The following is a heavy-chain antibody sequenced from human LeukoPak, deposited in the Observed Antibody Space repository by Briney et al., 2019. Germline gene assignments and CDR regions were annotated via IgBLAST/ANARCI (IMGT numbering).Heavy chain of an antibody. CDR2: IYYSGST. CDR1: GGSISSHF. CDR3: ARQTMSTAEAFDI. Sequence: SETLSLTCTVSGGSISSHFWSWIRQPPRKGLEWIAYIYYSGSTDYNPSLKSRVTISVDTSKNQFSLKLSSVTAADTAVYYCARQTMSTAEAFDIWGQGTMDTVSS. D-gene: IGHD4-17*01. J-gene: IGHJ3*02. V-gene: IGHV4-59*08.